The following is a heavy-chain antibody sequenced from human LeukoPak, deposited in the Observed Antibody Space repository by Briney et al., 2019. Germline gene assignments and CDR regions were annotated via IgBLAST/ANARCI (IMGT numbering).Heavy chain of an antibody. Sequence: GASVKVSCKASGGTFSSYAISWVRQAPGQGLEWMGGIIPIFGTANYAQKFQGRVTITTDESTSTAYMELSSLRSEDTAVYYCARVSYDYVWGSYRPDAFDIWGQGTMVTVSS. CDR1: GGTFSSYA. D-gene: IGHD3-16*02. CDR2: IIPIFGTA. J-gene: IGHJ3*02. CDR3: ARVSYDYVWGSYRPDAFDI. V-gene: IGHV1-69*05.